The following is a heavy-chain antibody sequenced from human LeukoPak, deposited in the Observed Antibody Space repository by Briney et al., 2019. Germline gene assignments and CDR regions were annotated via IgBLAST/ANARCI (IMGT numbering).Heavy chain of an antibody. CDR1: GFTFGDYS. D-gene: IGHD1-26*01. J-gene: IGHJ4*02. CDR3: ARIGSGVRGSYTFDA. V-gene: IGHV3-49*03. CDR2: IRSKTYGGTA. Sequence: PGGSLRLSCTASGFTFGDYSMSWFRQAPGKGLEWVGFIRSKTYGGTAEYAASVKGRFTISRDDSKSIAYLQMNSLKTEDTAVYYCARIGSGVRGSYTFDAWGQGTLVTVSS.